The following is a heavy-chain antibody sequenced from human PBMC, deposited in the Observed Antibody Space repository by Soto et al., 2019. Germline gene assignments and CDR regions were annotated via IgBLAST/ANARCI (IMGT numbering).Heavy chain of an antibody. CDR2: VIPIYGSP. J-gene: IGHJ4*02. CDR1: GGTFNTST. D-gene: IGHD4-17*01. V-gene: IGHV1-69*01. CDR3: AGESALMTTVPLRH. Sequence: VQLVQSGDEVRVPGSSVKVSCKASGGTFNTSTITWVRQAPGQGLDYMGGVIPIYGSPYYARKFQGRVTITADVSTSTAYMVMNSLRSGDTAVYYCAGESALMTTVPLRHWGQGTLVTVSS.